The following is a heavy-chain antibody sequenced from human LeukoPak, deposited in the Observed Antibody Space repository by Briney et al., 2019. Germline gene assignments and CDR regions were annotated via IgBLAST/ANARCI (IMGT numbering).Heavy chain of an antibody. V-gene: IGHV1-46*01. J-gene: IGHJ4*02. Sequence: ASVKVSCKASGYTFTSYYMHWVRQAPGQGLEWMGIINPSGGSTSYAQKFQGRVTMTRDTSTSTVYMGLSSLRSEDTAVYYCARVKADYYDSSGYYPFDYWGQGTLVTVSS. D-gene: IGHD3-22*01. CDR2: INPSGGST. CDR1: GYTFTSYY. CDR3: ARVKADYYDSSGYYPFDY.